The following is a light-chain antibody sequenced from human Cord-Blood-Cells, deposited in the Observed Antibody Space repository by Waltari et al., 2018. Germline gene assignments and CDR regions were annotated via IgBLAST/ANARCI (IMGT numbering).Light chain of an antibody. CDR3: QSYDSSLSGYVV. Sequence: SVLTQPPSVSGAPGQRVTISCTGSSSHIGAGYDVHWYQQLPGTAPKLLIYGNSNRPSGVPDRFSGSKSGTSASLAITGLQAEDEADYYCQSYDSSLSGYVVFGGGTKLTVL. J-gene: IGLJ2*01. CDR1: SSHIGAGYD. V-gene: IGLV1-40*01. CDR2: GNS.